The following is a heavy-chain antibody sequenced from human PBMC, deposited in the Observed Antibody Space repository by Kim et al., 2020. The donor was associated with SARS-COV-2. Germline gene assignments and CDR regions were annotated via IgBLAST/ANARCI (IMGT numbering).Heavy chain of an antibody. J-gene: IGHJ4*02. V-gene: IGHV3-23*01. CDR3: AKYLGSSSFDDY. CDR2: ISSNGVST. Sequence: GGSLRLSCAASTFTFSNYAMSWVRHAPGKGLEWVSTISSNGVSTFYADSVKGRLTISRDNSKNTLYLQMHSLRAEDTAIYYCAKYLGSSSFDDYWGQGTL. CDR1: TFTFSNYA. D-gene: IGHD6-6*01.